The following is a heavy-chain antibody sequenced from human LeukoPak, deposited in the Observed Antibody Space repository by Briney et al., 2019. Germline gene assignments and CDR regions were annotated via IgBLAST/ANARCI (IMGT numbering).Heavy chain of an antibody. V-gene: IGHV3-66*04. CDR1: GFTVSSNY. CDR3: ARHPSFDY. CDR2: IYSGGST. Sequence: GGSLRLSCEASGFTVSSNYMNWVRQAPGKGLEWVSVIYSGGSTYYADSVKGRFTISRDNAKNSVYLQMNSLRAEDTAVYYCARHPSFDYWGQGTLVTVSS. J-gene: IGHJ4*02.